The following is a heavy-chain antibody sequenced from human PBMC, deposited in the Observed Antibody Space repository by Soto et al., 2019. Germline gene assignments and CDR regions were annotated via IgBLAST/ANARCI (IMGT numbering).Heavy chain of an antibody. CDR1: GYTITTYG. J-gene: IGHJ4*02. Sequence: GASVKVSCKASGYTITTYGLSWVRQARGQRLEWIGWIVVGSGNTNYAQKFQERVTITRDMSTSTVYMELSSLRSEDTAVYYCARVYCSGGSCYSIDYWGQGTLVTVSS. D-gene: IGHD2-15*01. CDR2: IVVGSGNT. CDR3: ARVYCSGGSCYSIDY. V-gene: IGHV1-58*01.